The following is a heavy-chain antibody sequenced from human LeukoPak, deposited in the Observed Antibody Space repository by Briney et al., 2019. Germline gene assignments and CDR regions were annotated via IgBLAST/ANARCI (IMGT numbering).Heavy chain of an antibody. CDR3: ARDSDQPKRIYQLSSGGWFDP. CDR2: IYYSGST. V-gene: IGHV4-30-4*01. D-gene: IGHD2-2*01. CDR1: GGSINSGDYY. J-gene: IGHJ5*02. Sequence: SETLSLTCTVSGGSINSGDYYRSWIRQPPGKGLEWIGYIYYSGSTYYNPSLKSRVSISVDTSKNQFSLKLSSLTAADTAVYYCARDSDQPKRIYQLSSGGWFDPWGQGSLVTVSS.